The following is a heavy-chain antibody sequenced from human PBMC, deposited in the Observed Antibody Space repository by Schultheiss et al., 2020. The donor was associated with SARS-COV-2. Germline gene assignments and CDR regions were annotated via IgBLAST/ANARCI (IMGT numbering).Heavy chain of an antibody. J-gene: IGHJ6*02. CDR3: ARGPGWARVPPYYYGMDV. V-gene: IGHV3-30*03. D-gene: IGHD6-6*01. Sequence: GGSLRLSCADSGFTFSTYGMHWVRQAPGKGLEWVAVISYDGSNMYFADSVNGRFSISRDNSKNTLYLQMNSLRAEDTAVYYCARGPGWARVPPYYYGMDVWGQGTTVTVSS. CDR1: GFTFSTYG. CDR2: ISYDGSNM.